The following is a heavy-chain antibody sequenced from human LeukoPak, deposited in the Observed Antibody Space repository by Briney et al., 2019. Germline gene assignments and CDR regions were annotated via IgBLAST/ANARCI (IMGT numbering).Heavy chain of an antibody. J-gene: IGHJ4*02. Sequence: GGSLRLSCAASGFTFSSYGMHWVRQAPGKGLEWVSSISGSGSTTYYADSVKGRFTISRDNAKNSLYLQMNSLRAEDTAVYYCARGGGCSSTSCYIPFDYWGQGTLVTVSS. CDR2: ISGSGSTT. D-gene: IGHD2-2*02. V-gene: IGHV3-21*01. CDR1: GFTFSSYG. CDR3: ARGGGCSSTSCYIPFDY.